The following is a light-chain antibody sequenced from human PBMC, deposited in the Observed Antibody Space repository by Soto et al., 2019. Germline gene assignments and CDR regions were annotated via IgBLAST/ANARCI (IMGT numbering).Light chain of an antibody. Sequence: DIQMTESASTLSASVGDTVTITCLASESISSWLAWDQQQSGQAPMLLIYDASQLETGAPSRFSGSGSGADFTFTINSLQPEDIRTYYCQHYNSLPITFGQGTRLEIK. V-gene: IGKV1-5*01. CDR3: QHYNSLPIT. CDR2: DAS. CDR1: ESISSW. J-gene: IGKJ5*01.